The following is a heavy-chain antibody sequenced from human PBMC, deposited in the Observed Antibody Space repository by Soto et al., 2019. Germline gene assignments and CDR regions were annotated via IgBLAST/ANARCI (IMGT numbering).Heavy chain of an antibody. CDR3: ASSKSRGSGTSTFYYYGMDV. J-gene: IGHJ6*02. CDR1: GGSMSSGYYY. Sequence: SETLSLTCSVSGGSMSSGYYYWTWIRQHPGKGLEWIGYIHKTGSTCYNPSLKSRVSFSIDTSKNQFSLNLSSVTAADTAVYYCASSKSRGSGTSTFYYYGMDVWGQGTTVTVSS. CDR2: IHKTGST. V-gene: IGHV4-31*03. D-gene: IGHD3-10*01.